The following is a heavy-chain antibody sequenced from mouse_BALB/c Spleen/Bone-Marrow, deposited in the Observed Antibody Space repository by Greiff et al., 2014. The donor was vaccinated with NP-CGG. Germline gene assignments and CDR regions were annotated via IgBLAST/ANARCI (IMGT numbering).Heavy chain of an antibody. J-gene: IGHJ4*01. CDR3: ARWLLQYYAMDD. CDR1: GYTFTSYW. Sequence: QVQLQQSGAELVKPGASVKLSCKASGYTFTSYWMHWVKQRPGQGLEWIGEIDPSDSYTNYNQEFKGKATLTVDKSSSTAYMQLSSLTSEDSAVYFCARWLLQYYAMDDWGQGTSVTVSS. CDR2: IDPSDSYT. V-gene: IGHV1-69*02. D-gene: IGHD2-3*01.